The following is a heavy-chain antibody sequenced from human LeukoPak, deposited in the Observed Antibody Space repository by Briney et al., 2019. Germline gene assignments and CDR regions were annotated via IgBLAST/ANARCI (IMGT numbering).Heavy chain of an antibody. CDR1: GFTFTSSA. CDR2: IVVGSGNT. CDR3: AAPSRIQLDY. D-gene: IGHD5-18*01. Sequence: SVKVSCKASGFTFTSSAVQWVRQPRGRRLEWIGWIVVGSGNTDYAQMFQGRVTITRDMSTSTAYMELSSLRSEDTAVYYCAAPSRIQLDYWGQGTLVTVSS. J-gene: IGHJ4*02. V-gene: IGHV1-58*01.